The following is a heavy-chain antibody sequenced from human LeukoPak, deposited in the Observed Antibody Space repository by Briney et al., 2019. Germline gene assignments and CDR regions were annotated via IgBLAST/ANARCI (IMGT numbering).Heavy chain of an antibody. CDR2: IYYSGST. V-gene: IGHV4-28*03. Sequence: SETLSLTCAVSGYSISISNWWGWIRQPPGKGLEWIGYIYYSGSTNYNASLKSRVTISVDTSKNQFSLKLSSVTAADTAVYYCARGWGYFDYWGQGTLVTVSS. D-gene: IGHD7-27*01. J-gene: IGHJ4*02. CDR1: GYSISISNW. CDR3: ARGWGYFDY.